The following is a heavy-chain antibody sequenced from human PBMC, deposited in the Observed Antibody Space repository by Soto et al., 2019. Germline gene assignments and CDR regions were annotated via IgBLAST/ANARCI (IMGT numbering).Heavy chain of an antibody. CDR2: VSANNGHT. CDR1: GCTFSNYG. Sequence: ASVKVSCKASGCTFSNYGLNWVRQAPGQGLEWMGWVSANNGHTNYAQNLQGRVSMTTDTSTSTAYMELRGLTFDDTAVYYCARDIESVTAKHFFYYYAMDVWGQGTTVTVSS. J-gene: IGHJ6*02. CDR3: ARDIESVTAKHFFYYYAMDV. D-gene: IGHD2-8*01. V-gene: IGHV1-18*01.